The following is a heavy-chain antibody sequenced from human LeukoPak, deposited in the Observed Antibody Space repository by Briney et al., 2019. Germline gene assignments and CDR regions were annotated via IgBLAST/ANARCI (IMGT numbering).Heavy chain of an antibody. V-gene: IGHV3-7*03. CDR2: LKQDGSEK. CDR1: GFTFSSYW. Sequence: QSGGSLRLSCAASGFTFSSYWMSWVRQAPGKGLEWVATLKQDGSEKYYVDSVKGRFIISRDNAKNSLYLQMNSLRAEDTAVYYCANSPKARPVGASDDYWGQGTLVTVSS. CDR3: ANSPKARPVGASDDY. J-gene: IGHJ4*02. D-gene: IGHD6-6*01.